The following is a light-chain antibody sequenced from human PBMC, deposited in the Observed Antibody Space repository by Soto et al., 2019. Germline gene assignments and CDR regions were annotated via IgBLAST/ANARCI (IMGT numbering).Light chain of an antibody. V-gene: IGLV8-61*01. J-gene: IGLJ3*02. CDR2: STN. Sequence: QTVVTQEPSCSVCPGGTVTLTCALNSGSVSTTYYPSWYQQTPGQAPRTLIYSTNTRSSGVPDRFSGSILGNKAALTITGAQTDDESHYYCMLYMGSGIWVFGGGTKLTVL. CDR1: SGSVSTTYY. CDR3: MLYMGSGIWV.